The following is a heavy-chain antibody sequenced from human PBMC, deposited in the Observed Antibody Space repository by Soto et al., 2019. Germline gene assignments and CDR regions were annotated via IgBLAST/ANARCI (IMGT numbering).Heavy chain of an antibody. CDR1: GFTFSSFG. D-gene: IGHD6-19*01. Sequence: PGGSLRLSCAASGFTFSSFGMHWVRQAPGKGLEWVALISYNGHDKYYADSVKGRFTISRDNSRNTLYLQMNSLRPEDTAVYYCAKVGVARTARLYFDYWGPGTLVTVSS. J-gene: IGHJ4*02. CDR3: AKVGVARTARLYFDY. CDR2: ISYNGHDK. V-gene: IGHV3-30*18.